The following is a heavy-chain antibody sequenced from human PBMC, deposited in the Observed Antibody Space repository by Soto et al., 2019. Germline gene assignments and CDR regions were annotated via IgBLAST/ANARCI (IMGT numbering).Heavy chain of an antibody. J-gene: IGHJ3*02. D-gene: IGHD6-19*01. CDR3: TRPIPGIAVAGTAFDI. V-gene: IGHV3-73*02. CDR1: GFTFSGSA. Sequence: EVQLVESGGGLVQPGGSLKLSCAASGFTFSGSAMHWVRQASGKGMEWVGRIRSKANSYATAYAASVKGRFTISRDDSKNTAYLQMNSLKTEDTAVYYCTRPIPGIAVAGTAFDIWGQGTMVTVSS. CDR2: IRSKANSYAT.